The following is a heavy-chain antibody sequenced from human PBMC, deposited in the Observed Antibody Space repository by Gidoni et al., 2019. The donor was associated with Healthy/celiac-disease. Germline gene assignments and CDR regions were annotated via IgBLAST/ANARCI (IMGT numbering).Heavy chain of an antibody. CDR2: LSAYNGNT. CDR3: ARVVGGGTTILLVFDY. CDR1: GYTFTSYG. D-gene: IGHD1-7*01. V-gene: IGHV1-18*01. Sequence: QVQLVQSGAEVKKPGASVKVSCKASGYTFTSYGIRWVRQAPGQGLEWMGWLSAYNGNTNYAQKLQGRVTMTTDTSTSTAYMELRNLRSDDTAVYYCARVVGGGTTILLVFDYWGQGTLVTVSS. J-gene: IGHJ4*02.